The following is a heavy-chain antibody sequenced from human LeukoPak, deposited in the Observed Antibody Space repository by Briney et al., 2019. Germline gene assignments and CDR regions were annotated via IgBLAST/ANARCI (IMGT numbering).Heavy chain of an antibody. V-gene: IGHV3-11*04. J-gene: IGHJ6*03. CDR3: AREHGIVVPAAITITYYMDV. D-gene: IGHD2-2*01. CDR2: ISGSGGAI. Sequence: GGSLRLSCAASGFTFSDHHMSWVRQAPGKGLEWVAYISGSGGAIYYADSVKGRFTISRDNAKNSLYLQMNSLRAEDTAVYYCAREHGIVVPAAITITYYMDVWGKGTTVTVSS. CDR1: GFTFSDHH.